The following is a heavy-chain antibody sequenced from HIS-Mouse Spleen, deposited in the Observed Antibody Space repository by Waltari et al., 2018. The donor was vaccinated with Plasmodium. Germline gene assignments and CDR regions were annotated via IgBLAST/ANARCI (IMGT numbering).Heavy chain of an antibody. CDR3: ARDRITGTSYFDY. J-gene: IGHJ4*02. CDR2: IYYSGST. Sequence: QLQLQESGPGLVKPSETLSLTCTVSGGSLSSRRYYWGWIRQPPGQGLEWIGSIYYSGSTYYNPSLESRVTISVDTSKNQFSLKLSSVTAADTAVYYCARDRITGTSYFDYWGQGTLVTVSS. CDR1: GGSLSSRRYY. V-gene: IGHV4-39*07. D-gene: IGHD1-7*01.